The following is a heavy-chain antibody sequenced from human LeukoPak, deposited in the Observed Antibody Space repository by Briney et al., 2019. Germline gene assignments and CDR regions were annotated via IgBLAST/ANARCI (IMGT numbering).Heavy chain of an antibody. J-gene: IGHJ5*02. Sequence: ASVKVSCKASGYTFTSYDINWVRQATGQGLEWMGWMNPNSGNTGYAQKFQGRVTKTRNTSISTAYMELSSLRSEDTAVYYCARLGYGDYPPKLIWFDPWGQGTLVTVSS. CDR2: MNPNSGNT. CDR1: GYTFTSYD. CDR3: ARLGYGDYPPKLIWFDP. V-gene: IGHV1-8*01. D-gene: IGHD4-17*01.